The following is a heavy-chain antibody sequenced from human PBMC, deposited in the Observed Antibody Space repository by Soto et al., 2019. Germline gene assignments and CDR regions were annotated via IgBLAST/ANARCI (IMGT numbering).Heavy chain of an antibody. CDR2: ISSSSSYI. CDR3: AREAYDFSILYYYYYMDV. J-gene: IGHJ6*03. Sequence: GGSLRLSCAASGFTFSSYSMNWVRQAPGKGLEWVSSISSSSSYIYYADSVKGRFTISRDNAKNSLYLQMNSLRAEDTAVYYCAREAYDFSILYYYYYMDVWGKGTTVTVSS. CDR1: GFTFSSYS. V-gene: IGHV3-21*01. D-gene: IGHD3-3*01.